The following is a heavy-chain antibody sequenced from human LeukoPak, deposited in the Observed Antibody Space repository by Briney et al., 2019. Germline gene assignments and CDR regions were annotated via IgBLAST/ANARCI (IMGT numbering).Heavy chain of an antibody. V-gene: IGHV1-2*02. J-gene: IGHJ4*02. CDR2: INPNSGGT. CDR3: ARDQRSSYTYYFDD. D-gene: IGHD3-16*02. CDR1: GYPFTSYG. Sequence: GASVKVSCKASGYPFTSYGITWVRQAPGQGLEWMGWINPNSGGTNYAPKFQGRVTMTRDTSISTAYMELSRLTSDDTAVYYCARDQRSSYTYYFDDWGQGTLVTVSS.